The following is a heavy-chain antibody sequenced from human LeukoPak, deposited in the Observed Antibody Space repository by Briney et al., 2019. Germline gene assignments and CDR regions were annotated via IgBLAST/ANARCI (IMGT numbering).Heavy chain of an antibody. J-gene: IGHJ4*02. CDR1: GQSLDSTYY. D-gene: IGHD1-26*01. Sequence: PSETLSLTCTASGQSLDSTYYWAWIRPPPGKWLEWIGSTSQRGSTYYKPSLKSRLAISVDMSKNQILLRLTSVTASDTAMYYCARGVYGSQDSWGQGTLVTVSS. V-gene: IGHV4-38-2*02. CDR3: ARGVYGSQDS. CDR2: TSQRGST.